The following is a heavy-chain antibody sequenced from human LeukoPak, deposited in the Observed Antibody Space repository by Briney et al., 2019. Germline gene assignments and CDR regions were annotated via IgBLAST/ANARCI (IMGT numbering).Heavy chain of an antibody. V-gene: IGHV1-18*01. Sequence: GSSVKVSCKASGGTFSSYGISWVRQAPGQGLEWMGWISAYNGNTNYAQKLQGRVTMTTDTSTSTAYMELRSLRSDDTAVYYCARDTALKLQQLVVQHWGQGTLVTVSS. D-gene: IGHD6-13*01. CDR2: ISAYNGNT. CDR1: GGTFSSYG. J-gene: IGHJ1*01. CDR3: ARDTALKLQQLVVQH.